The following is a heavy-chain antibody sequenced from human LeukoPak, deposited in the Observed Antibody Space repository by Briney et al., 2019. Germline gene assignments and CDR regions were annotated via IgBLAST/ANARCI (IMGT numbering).Heavy chain of an antibody. Sequence: SETPSLTCAVYGGSFSGYYWSWIRQPPGKGLEWIGEINHSGSTNYNPSLKSRVTISVDTSKNQFSLKLSSVTAADTAVYYCARGFGGLDYWGQGTLVTVSS. CDR1: GGSFSGYY. D-gene: IGHD4-23*01. V-gene: IGHV4-34*01. CDR3: ARGFGGLDY. CDR2: INHSGST. J-gene: IGHJ4*02.